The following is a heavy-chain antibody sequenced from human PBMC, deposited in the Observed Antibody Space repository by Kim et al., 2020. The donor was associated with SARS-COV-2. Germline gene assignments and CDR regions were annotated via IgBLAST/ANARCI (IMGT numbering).Heavy chain of an antibody. V-gene: IGHV3-48*03. D-gene: IGHD3-22*01. CDR1: GFTFSSYE. Sequence: GGSLRLSCAASGFTFSSYEMNWVRQAPGKGLEWVSYISSSGSTIYYADSVKGRFTISRDNAKNSLYLQMNSLRAEDTAVYYCARDATPLLRYYDSSGYFRSDALDIWGQGTMVTVSS. J-gene: IGHJ3*02. CDR3: ARDATPLLRYYDSSGYFRSDALDI. CDR2: ISSSGSTI.